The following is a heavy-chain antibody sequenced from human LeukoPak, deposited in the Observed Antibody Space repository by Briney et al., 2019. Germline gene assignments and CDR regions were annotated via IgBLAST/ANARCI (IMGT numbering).Heavy chain of an antibody. J-gene: IGHJ5*02. CDR3: ARLNGDYDWGNWFDP. Sequence: SETLSLTCTVSGGSISSYYWGWIRQPAGKGMEWIGRIYTSGSTNYNPSLKSRVTISVDKSKNQFSLKLTSVTAADTAVYYCARLNGDYDWGNWFDPWGQGTLVTVYS. D-gene: IGHD4-17*01. V-gene: IGHV4-4*07. CDR1: GGSISSYY. CDR2: IYTSGST.